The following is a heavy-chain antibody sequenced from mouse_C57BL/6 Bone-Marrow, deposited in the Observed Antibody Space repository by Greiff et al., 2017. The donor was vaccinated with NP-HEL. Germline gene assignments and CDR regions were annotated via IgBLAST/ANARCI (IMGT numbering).Heavy chain of an antibody. Sequence: VQLQQPGAELVMPGASVKLSCKASGYTFTSYWMHWVKQRPGQGLEWIGEIDPSDSYTNYNQKFKGKSTLTVDKSSSTAYMQLSSQTSEDSAVYYCAREGYDGPYAMDYWGQGTSVTVSS. D-gene: IGHD2-3*01. J-gene: IGHJ4*01. V-gene: IGHV1-69*01. CDR3: AREGYDGPYAMDY. CDR1: GYTFTSYW. CDR2: IDPSDSYT.